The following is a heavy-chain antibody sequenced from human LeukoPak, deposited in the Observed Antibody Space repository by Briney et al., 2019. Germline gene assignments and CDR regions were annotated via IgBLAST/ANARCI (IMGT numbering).Heavy chain of an antibody. Sequence: EASVKVSCKASGYTFTNYYIHWGRQAPGQGLEWTGIINPSGGSTSYAQKFQGRVTMTRDTSTSTVYMELSSLRSEDTAVYYCAREGPYSDSSRSRFDYWGQGTLVTVSS. J-gene: IGHJ4*02. CDR1: GYTFTNYY. CDR3: AREGPYSDSSRSRFDY. CDR2: INPSGGST. V-gene: IGHV1-46*01. D-gene: IGHD6-6*01.